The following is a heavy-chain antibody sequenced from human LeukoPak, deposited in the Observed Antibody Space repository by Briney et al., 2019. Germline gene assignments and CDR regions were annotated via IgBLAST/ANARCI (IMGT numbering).Heavy chain of an antibody. J-gene: IGHJ4*02. D-gene: IGHD1-26*01. CDR3: ARHWELYSNFDS. Sequence: SQTLSLTCTVSGGSISSGNYYWTWIRQPAGKGLEWIGRIYTSGSTNYNPSLKSRVTISVDTSKNQFSLKLSSVTAADTAVYYCARHWELYSNFDSWGQGTLVTVSS. CDR1: GGSISSGNYY. V-gene: IGHV4-61*02. CDR2: IYTSGST.